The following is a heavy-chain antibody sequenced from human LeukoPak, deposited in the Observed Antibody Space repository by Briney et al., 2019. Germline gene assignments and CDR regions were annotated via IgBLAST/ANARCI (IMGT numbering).Heavy chain of an antibody. CDR2: ISGSGGST. D-gene: IGHD3-22*01. V-gene: IGHV3-23*01. J-gene: IGHJ6*02. Sequence: PGGSLRPSCAASGFTFSSYAMSWVCQAPGKGLEWVSAISGSGGSTYYADSVKGRFTISRDNSKNTLYLQMNSLRAEDTAVYYCARDLYYYDSSGYYYSHYYYYGMDVWGQGTTVTVSS. CDR3: ARDLYYYDSSGYYYSHYYYYGMDV. CDR1: GFTFSSYA.